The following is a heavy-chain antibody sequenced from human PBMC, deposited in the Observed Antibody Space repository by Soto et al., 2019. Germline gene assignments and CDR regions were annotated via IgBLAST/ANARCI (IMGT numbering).Heavy chain of an antibody. V-gene: IGHV1-46*01. D-gene: IGHD2-15*01. J-gene: IGHJ1*01. CDR2: VNPSGGST. Sequence: ASVQVSCKASGYLFTAYSMHWVRLAPGQGLEWMGVVNPSGGSTKYAQNFQGRVTMTRDTSTNTIYMERSSLRSDDTAIYYCAREENCSGGTCHSEYFHRWGQGTLVTVSS. CDR3: AREENCSGGTCHSEYFHR. CDR1: GYLFTAYS.